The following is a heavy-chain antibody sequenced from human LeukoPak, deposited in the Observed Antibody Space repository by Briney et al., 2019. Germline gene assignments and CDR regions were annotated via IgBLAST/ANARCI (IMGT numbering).Heavy chain of an antibody. D-gene: IGHD5-12*01. J-gene: IGHJ6*03. CDR2: MNPNSGNT. Sequence: VASVKVSCKASGYTFTSYDINWVRQATGQGLEWMGWMNPNSGNTGYAQKFQGRVTMTRNTTISTAYMELSSLRSEDTAVYYCAKGSGYEAQYYYYYMDFWGKGTTVTISS. V-gene: IGHV1-8*01. CDR3: AKGSGYEAQYYYYYMDF. CDR1: GYTFTSYD.